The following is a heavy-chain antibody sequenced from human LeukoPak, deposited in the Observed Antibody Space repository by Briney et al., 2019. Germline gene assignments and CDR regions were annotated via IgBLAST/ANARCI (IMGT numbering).Heavy chain of an antibody. V-gene: IGHV3-49*03. CDR1: GFTFGDYA. CDR2: IRSKTYGGTT. J-gene: IGHJ3*02. Sequence: GGSLRLSCTASGFTFGDYAMSWFRQAPGKGLEWVGFIRSKTYGGTTEYAASVKGRFTISRDDSKSIAYLQMNSLKTEDTAVYYCTRLDRHDYYDSSGYAAFDIWGQGTMVTVSS. CDR3: TRLDRHDYYDSSGYAAFDI. D-gene: IGHD3-22*01.